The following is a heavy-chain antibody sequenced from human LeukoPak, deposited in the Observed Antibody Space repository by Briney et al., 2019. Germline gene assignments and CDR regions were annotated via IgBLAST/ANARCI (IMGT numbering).Heavy chain of an antibody. J-gene: IGHJ5*02. CDR1: GYSISSTYY. CDR3: ARGRNPRRAAAHPNWFDP. CDR2: VFHSGNT. D-gene: IGHD6-13*01. Sequence: SETLSLTCTVSGYSISSTYYWGWIRQPPGKGLEWVGSVFHSGNTYYNPSLKSRLTISADTSKNQFSLKLSSVTAADTAVYYCARGRNPRRAAAHPNWFDPWGQGTLVTVSS. V-gene: IGHV4-38-2*02.